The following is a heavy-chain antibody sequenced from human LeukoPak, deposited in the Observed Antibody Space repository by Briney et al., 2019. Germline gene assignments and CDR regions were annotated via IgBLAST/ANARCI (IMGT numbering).Heavy chain of an antibody. Sequence: PSETLSLTCAVYGGSFSGYYWSWIRQPPGKGLEWIGEINHSGSTNYNPSLKSRVTISVDTSKNQFSLKRSSVTAADTAVYYCARRATIFGVVTMAFDPWGQGTLVTVSS. CDR3: ARRATIFGVVTMAFDP. D-gene: IGHD3-3*01. V-gene: IGHV4-34*01. J-gene: IGHJ5*02. CDR2: INHSGST. CDR1: GGSFSGYY.